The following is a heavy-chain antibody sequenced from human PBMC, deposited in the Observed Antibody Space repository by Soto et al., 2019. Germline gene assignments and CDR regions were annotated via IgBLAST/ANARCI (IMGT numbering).Heavy chain of an antibody. CDR3: ARPFRGMATIYDWFDP. Sequence: QVQLVQSGAEVKKPGASVKVSCKASGYTFTRYYIHWVRQAPGQGLERMGIINPSRGSTNYTQKFQGRVTMTRDTARSTVYMELSSLRSEDTAVYYCARPFRGMATIYDWFDPWGQGSLVTVSS. CDR2: INPSRGST. V-gene: IGHV1-46*01. CDR1: GYTFTRYY. D-gene: IGHD5-12*01. J-gene: IGHJ5*02.